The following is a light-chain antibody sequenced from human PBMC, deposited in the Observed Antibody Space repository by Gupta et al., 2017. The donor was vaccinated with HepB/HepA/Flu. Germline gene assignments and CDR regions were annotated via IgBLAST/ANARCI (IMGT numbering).Light chain of an antibody. CDR3: QQYHFRPWT. Sequence: EIVMTQSPAALSVSAGDRVTLSCRASQSVSRTLAWYQPKPGQAPRLLIYDASTRASDVPTRFSGSGSRIEFTLTISSLQSDDSAVYYCQQYHFRPWTFGQGTKVEIK. CDR1: QSVSRT. J-gene: IGKJ1*01. V-gene: IGKV3-15*01. CDR2: DAS.